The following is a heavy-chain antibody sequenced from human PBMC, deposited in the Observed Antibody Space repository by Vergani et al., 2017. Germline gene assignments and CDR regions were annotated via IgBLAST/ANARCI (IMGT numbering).Heavy chain of an antibody. CDR1: GGTFSSYA. V-gene: IGHV1-69*01. Sequence: QVQLVQSGAEVKKPGSSVKVSCKASGGTFSSYAISWVRQAPGQGLEWMGGIIPIFGTANYAQKFQGRVTITADESTCTAYMELSSLRSEDTAAYYCAGGAGKNTIFGVVIISYFDYWGQGTLVTVSS. J-gene: IGHJ4*02. D-gene: IGHD3-3*01. CDR3: AGGAGKNTIFGVVIISYFDY. CDR2: IIPIFGTA.